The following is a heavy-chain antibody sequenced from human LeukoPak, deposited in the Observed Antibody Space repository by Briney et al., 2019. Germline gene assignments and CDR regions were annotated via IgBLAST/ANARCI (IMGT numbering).Heavy chain of an antibody. CDR3: ARDRRGDYYDSSGRRDNWFDP. CDR1: GFTFSSYS. D-gene: IGHD3-22*01. Sequence: GGSLRLSCAASGFTFSSYSMNWVSQAPGKGLEWVSSISSSSSYIYYADSVKGRFTISRDNAKNSLYLQMNSLRAEDTAVYYCARDRRGDYYDSSGRRDNWFDPWGQGTLVTVSS. V-gene: IGHV3-21*01. J-gene: IGHJ5*02. CDR2: ISSSSSYI.